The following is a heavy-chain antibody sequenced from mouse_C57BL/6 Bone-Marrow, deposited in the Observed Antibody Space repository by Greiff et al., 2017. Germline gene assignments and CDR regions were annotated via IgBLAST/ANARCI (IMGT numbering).Heavy chain of an antibody. V-gene: IGHV1-55*01. Sequence: QVQLKQPGAELVKPGASVTMSCKASGYTFTSYWITWVKQRPGQGLEWIGDIYPGSGSTNYNEKFKSKATLTVDTSSSTAYMRLSSLTSEDSAVYYCARGCYDYILDYWGQGTTLTVSS. CDR3: ARGCYDYILDY. CDR1: GYTFTSYW. J-gene: IGHJ2*01. D-gene: IGHD2-4*01. CDR2: IYPGSGST.